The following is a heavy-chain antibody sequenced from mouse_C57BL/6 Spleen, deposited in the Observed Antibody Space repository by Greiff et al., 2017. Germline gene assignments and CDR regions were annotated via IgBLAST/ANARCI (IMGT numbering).Heavy chain of an antibody. J-gene: IGHJ2*01. CDR3: ASSPPAYYSNYFEN. CDR2: IDPEDGGT. D-gene: IGHD2-5*01. V-gene: IGHV14-2*01. Sequence: VQLQQSGAELVKPGASVKLSCTASGFNIKDYYMHWVKQRTEQGLEWIGRIDPEDGGTKNAPKFQGKATITAATSSNTAYLQRSSLTSEDTAVYYCASSPPAYYSNYFENWGKGTTLTVS. CDR1: GFNIKDYY.